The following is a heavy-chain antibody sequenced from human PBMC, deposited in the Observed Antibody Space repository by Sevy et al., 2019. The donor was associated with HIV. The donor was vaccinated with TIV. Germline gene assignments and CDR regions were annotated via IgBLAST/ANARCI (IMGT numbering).Heavy chain of an antibody. CDR2: ISSYNDNT. CDR1: GYTFTSYG. Sequence: ASVKVSCKASGYTFTSYGITWVRQAPGQGLEWMGWISSYNDNTNYAHNVQGRVTMTTDTSTRTAYMELRSLRSDDPAVYYCARVPSAQYSSSWYYFDYWGQGTLVTVSS. CDR3: ARVPSAQYSSSWYYFDY. J-gene: IGHJ4*02. D-gene: IGHD6-13*01. V-gene: IGHV1-18*01.